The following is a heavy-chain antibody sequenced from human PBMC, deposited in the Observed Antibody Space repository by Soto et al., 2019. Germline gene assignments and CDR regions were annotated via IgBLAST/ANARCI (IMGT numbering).Heavy chain of an antibody. J-gene: IGHJ3*02. D-gene: IGHD3-9*01. CDR1: GFTFSSYA. V-gene: IGHV3-23*01. CDR2: ISGSGGST. CDR3: AKDLQLRYFDWSPGALDI. Sequence: GGSLRLSCAASGFTFSSYAMSWVRQAPGKGLEWVSAISGSGGSTYYADSVKGRFTISRDNSKNTLYLQMNSLRAEDTAVYYCAKDLQLRYFDWSPGALDIWGQGTMVTVSS.